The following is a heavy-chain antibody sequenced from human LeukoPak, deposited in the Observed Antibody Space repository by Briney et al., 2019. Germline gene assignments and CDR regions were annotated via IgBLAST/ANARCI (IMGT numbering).Heavy chain of an antibody. CDR1: EFTFSSYW. D-gene: IGHD5-18*01. Sequence: GGSLRLSCAASEFTFSSYWMSWVRQAPGKGLEWVAVISYDGSNKYYADSVKGRFTISRDNSKNTLYLQMNSLRAEDTAVYYCARIGYSYGSTFDYWGQGTLVTVSS. V-gene: IGHV3-30-3*01. J-gene: IGHJ4*02. CDR2: ISYDGSNK. CDR3: ARIGYSYGSTFDY.